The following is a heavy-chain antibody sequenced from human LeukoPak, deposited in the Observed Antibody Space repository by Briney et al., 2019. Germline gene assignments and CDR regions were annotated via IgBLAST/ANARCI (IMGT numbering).Heavy chain of an antibody. CDR3: ARRRAVPSGNWFDP. J-gene: IGHJ5*02. D-gene: IGHD4-11*01. CDR2: IYYSGST. Sequence: SGTLSLTCTVSGGTISSYYWSWIRQPPGKGLEWIGYIYYSGSTNYNPSLKSRVTISVDTSKNQFSLKLSSVTAADTAVYYCARRRAVPSGNWFDPWGQGTLVTVSS. CDR1: GGTISSYY. V-gene: IGHV4-59*01.